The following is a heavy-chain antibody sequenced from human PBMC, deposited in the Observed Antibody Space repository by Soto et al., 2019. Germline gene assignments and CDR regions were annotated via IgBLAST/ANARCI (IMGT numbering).Heavy chain of an antibody. CDR1: GFIFNTHG. Sequence: QVQLVESGGGVVQPGTSLRLSCVTSGFIFNTHGMHWVRQAPGKGLEWVAVIRHDGGEKYYAESVKGRFTISRDESKNTLNLEMKSLRAEDTAVYYCTTEGGDCFGGRCSCAKRGPGTLVTVFS. D-gene: IGHD2-15*01. CDR3: TTEGGDCFGGRCSCAK. V-gene: IGHV3-33*01. J-gene: IGHJ4*02. CDR2: IRHDGGEK.